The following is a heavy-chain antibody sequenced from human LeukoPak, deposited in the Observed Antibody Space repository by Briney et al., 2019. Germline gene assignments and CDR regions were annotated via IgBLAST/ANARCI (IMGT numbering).Heavy chain of an antibody. V-gene: IGHV1-69*05. J-gene: IGHJ6*03. CDR1: GGTFSSYA. CDR2: IIPIFGTA. Sequence: SVTVSCTASGGTFSSYAISWVRQAPGQGLEWMGGIIPIFGTANYAQKFQGRVTITTDESTSTAYMELSSLRSEDTAVYYCARGVIPSSYYDFWSGYYYYMDVWGKGTTVTVSS. D-gene: IGHD3-3*01. CDR3: ARGVIPSSYYDFWSGYYYYMDV.